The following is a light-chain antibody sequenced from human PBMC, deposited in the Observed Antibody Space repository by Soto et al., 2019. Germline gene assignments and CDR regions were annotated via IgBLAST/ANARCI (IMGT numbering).Light chain of an antibody. CDR3: LQYGSSSWA. CDR1: QSVSTTY. V-gene: IGKV3-20*01. Sequence: EIVLTQSPGTLSSSPGERATLSCRASQSVSTTYLAWYQQKPGQAPRLLIYGASSRATGIPDRFSGREAGNDLHLTTSSLEPEVVAVDYCLQYGSSSWAFGQGTKVEVK. CDR2: GAS. J-gene: IGKJ1*01.